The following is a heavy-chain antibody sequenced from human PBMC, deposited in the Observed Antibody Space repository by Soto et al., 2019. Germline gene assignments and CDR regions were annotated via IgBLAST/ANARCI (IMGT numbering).Heavy chain of an antibody. J-gene: IGHJ4*02. CDR2: ISSSSSTI. D-gene: IGHD5-12*01. CDR1: GFTFSSYS. Sequence: GGSLRLSCAASGFTFSSYSMNWVRQAPGKGLEWVSYISSSSSTIYYADSVKGRFTISRDNAKNSLYLQMNSLRAEDTAVYYCARAVGYSGYAAFDYWGQGTLVTVSS. CDR3: ARAVGYSGYAAFDY. V-gene: IGHV3-48*01.